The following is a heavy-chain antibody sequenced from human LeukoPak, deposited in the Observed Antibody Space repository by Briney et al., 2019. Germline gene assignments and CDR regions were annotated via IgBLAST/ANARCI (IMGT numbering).Heavy chain of an antibody. Sequence: GGSLRLSCAASGFTFSSYSMNWVRQAPGKGLEWVSSISSSSSYIYYADSVKGGFTISRDNAKNSVYLQMKSLRAEDTAVYYCARDLAGGFDPWDQGTLDTLSS. J-gene: IGHJ5*02. CDR3: ARDLAGGFDP. CDR2: ISSSSSYI. V-gene: IGHV3-21*01. D-gene: IGHD6-13*01. CDR1: GFTFSSYS.